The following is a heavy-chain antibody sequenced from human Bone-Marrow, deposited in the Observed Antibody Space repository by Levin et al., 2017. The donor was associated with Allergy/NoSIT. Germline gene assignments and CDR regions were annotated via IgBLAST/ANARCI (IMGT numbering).Heavy chain of an antibody. CDR3: ARLADNWNVNWFDP. Sequence: PSETLSLTCTVSGASINSTNYYWGWIRQPPGKGLEWIGTIYYNGYTYYNPSLKSRVTISKDTSKNQFSLKLSSVTAADTAVYYCARLADNWNVNWFDPWGQGTLVTVSS. J-gene: IGHJ5*02. D-gene: IGHD1-20*01. CDR1: GASINSTNYY. V-gene: IGHV4-39*07. CDR2: IYYNGYT.